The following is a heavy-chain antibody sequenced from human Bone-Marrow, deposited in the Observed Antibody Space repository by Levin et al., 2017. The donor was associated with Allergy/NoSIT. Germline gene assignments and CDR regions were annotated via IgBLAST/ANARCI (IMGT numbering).Heavy chain of an antibody. CDR3: VASGQQRAYYYYSGMDV. J-gene: IGHJ6*02. V-gene: IGHV4-39*01. CDR1: GASIDSATYY. CDR2: IYYTGST. D-gene: IGHD6-13*01. Sequence: SETLSLTCTVSGASIDSATYYWGWIRQPPGKGLEWIGTIYYTGSTTYNPSLKSRVTISVDTSKTQFSLNLNSVTAADTAVYYCVASGQQRAYYYYSGMDVWGQGTTVTVSS.